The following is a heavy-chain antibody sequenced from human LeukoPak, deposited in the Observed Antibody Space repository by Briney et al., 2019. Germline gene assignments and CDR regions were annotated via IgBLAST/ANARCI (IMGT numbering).Heavy chain of an antibody. J-gene: IGHJ6*03. CDR3: ARVPDPNYYDSSGYLYYYYYMDV. CDR2: IYPGDSDT. D-gene: IGHD3-22*01. CDR1: GYTFTNFW. Sequence: GESLKISCKASGYTFTNFWIGWVRQMPGKGLEWMGIIYPGDSDTSYSPSFQGQVTISAAMPISRAYWQWSALKASDTAMYYCARVPDPNYYDSSGYLYYYYYMDVWGKGTTVTISS. V-gene: IGHV5-51*04.